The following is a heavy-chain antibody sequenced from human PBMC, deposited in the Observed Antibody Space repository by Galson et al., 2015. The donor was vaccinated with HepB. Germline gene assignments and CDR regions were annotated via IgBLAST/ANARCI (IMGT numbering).Heavy chain of an antibody. J-gene: IGHJ4*02. CDR3: ARDRLHSLDY. CDR1: GYSFTSNG. V-gene: IGHV1-18*04. Sequence: SVKVSCKASGYSFTSNGISWVRQAPGQGLEWLGWISIKSGNTNYAQRLQGRVTLTRDKSTTTAYMELRRLRSDDAAVYYCARDRLHSLDYWGQGTLVTVSS. CDR2: ISIKSGNT.